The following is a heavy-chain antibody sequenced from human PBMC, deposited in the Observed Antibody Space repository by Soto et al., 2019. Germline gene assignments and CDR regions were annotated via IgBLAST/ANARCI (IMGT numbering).Heavy chain of an antibody. CDR2: INAGNGST. D-gene: IGHD6-19*01. Sequence: ASVKVSCKASGYTFTSYAMHWVRQAPGQRLEWMGWINAGNGSTKYSQKFQGRVTITRDTSASTAYMELSSLRSEDTAVYYCARGKYSSDFDYWGQGTLVTVSS. CDR1: GYTFTSYA. J-gene: IGHJ4*02. CDR3: ARGKYSSDFDY. V-gene: IGHV1-3*01.